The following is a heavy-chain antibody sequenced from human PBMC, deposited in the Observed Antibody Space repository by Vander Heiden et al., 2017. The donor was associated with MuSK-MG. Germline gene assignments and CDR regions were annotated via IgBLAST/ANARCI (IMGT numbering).Heavy chain of an antibody. J-gene: IGHJ4*02. Sequence: EVQLLESGGGLVQPGGSLRLSCAASGFPFSSYAMSWVRQAPGKGREWVSAISGSGGSTYYADSVKGRFTISRDNSKNTLYLQMNSLRAEDTAVYYCAREGGADYSSSKPYDYWGQGTLVTVSS. CDR3: AREGGADYSSSKPYDY. V-gene: IGHV3-23*01. D-gene: IGHD6-6*01. CDR2: ISGSGGST. CDR1: GFPFSSYA.